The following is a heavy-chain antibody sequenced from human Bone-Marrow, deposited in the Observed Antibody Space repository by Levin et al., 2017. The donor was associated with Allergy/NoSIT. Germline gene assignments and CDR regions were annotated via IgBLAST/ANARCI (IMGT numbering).Heavy chain of an antibody. CDR1: GGSFSGYY. CDR2: INHSGST. Sequence: PSETLSLTCAVYGGSFSGYYWSWIRQPPGKGLEWIGEINHSGSTNYNPSLKSRVTISVDTSKNQFSLKLTSVTAADTAVYYCARVAAKNKYSSSWGRYYFDYWGQGTLVTVSS. D-gene: IGHD6-13*01. V-gene: IGHV4-34*01. J-gene: IGHJ4*02. CDR3: ARVAAKNKYSSSWGRYYFDY.